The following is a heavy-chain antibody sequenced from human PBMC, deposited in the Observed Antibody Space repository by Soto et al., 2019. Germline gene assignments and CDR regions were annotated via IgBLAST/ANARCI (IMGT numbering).Heavy chain of an antibody. D-gene: IGHD3-10*01. J-gene: IGHJ4*02. CDR3: ARSGGSGSSDY. CDR2: IIANIGTA. Sequence: ASVKVSCKASGYTFTSYGLSWVRQAPGQGLEWMGGIIANIGTANYAQKFQGRVTITADASTSTAYMELSSLRSDDTAVYYCARSGGSGSSDYWGQGTLVTVSS. CDR1: GYTFTSYG. V-gene: IGHV1-18*01.